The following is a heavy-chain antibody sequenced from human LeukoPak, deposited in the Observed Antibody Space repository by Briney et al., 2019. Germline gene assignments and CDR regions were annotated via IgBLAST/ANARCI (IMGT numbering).Heavy chain of an antibody. D-gene: IGHD3-10*01. J-gene: IGHJ4*02. CDR3: ARVKYYYGSGSWYYFDY. V-gene: IGHV4-61*01. CDR2: IYYSGST. Sequence: SETLSLTCTVSGGSVSSGSYYWSWTRQPPGKGLEWIGYIYYSGSTNYNPSLKSRVTISVDTSKNQFSLKLSSVTAADTAVYYCARVKYYYGSGSWYYFDYWGQGTLVTVSS. CDR1: GGSVSSGSYY.